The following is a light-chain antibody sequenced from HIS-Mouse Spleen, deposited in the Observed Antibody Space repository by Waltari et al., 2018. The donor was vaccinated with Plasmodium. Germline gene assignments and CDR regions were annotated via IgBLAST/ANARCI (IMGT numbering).Light chain of an antibody. Sequence: QSALTQPASVSGSPGQSITISCTGTSSDVGGYNYVSWYQQHPGKAPKLMIYDVSNRPSWVSNRFSGSKSGNTASRTISGLQAEDEADYYCSSYTSSSTLNYVFGTGTKVTVL. V-gene: IGLV2-14*03. CDR2: DVS. CDR1: SSDVGGYNY. J-gene: IGLJ1*01. CDR3: SSYTSSSTLNYV.